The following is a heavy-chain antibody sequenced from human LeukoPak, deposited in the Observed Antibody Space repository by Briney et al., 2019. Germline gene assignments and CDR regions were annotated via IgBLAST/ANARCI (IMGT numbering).Heavy chain of an antibody. Sequence: GGSLRLSCTVSGFTVSSNSMSWVRQAPGKGLEWVSFIYSGTIHYSDSVKGRFTISRDNSKNTLYLQMNSLRAEDTAVYYCARRAGAYSHPYDYWGQGSLVTVSS. CDR1: GFTVSSNS. D-gene: IGHD4/OR15-4a*01. J-gene: IGHJ4*02. V-gene: IGHV3-53*01. CDR2: IYSGTI. CDR3: ARRAGAYSHPYDY.